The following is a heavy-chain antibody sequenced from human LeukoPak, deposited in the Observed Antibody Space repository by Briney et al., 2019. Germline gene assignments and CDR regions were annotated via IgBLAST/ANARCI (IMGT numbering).Heavy chain of an antibody. V-gene: IGHV1-2*02. CDR3: ARDGRGSGFWSGYRKGGDY. D-gene: IGHD3-3*01. CDR1: GYTFTGYY. Sequence: GASVKVSCKASGYTFTGYYMHWVRQAPGQGLEWMGWINPNSGGTNYAQKFQGRVTMTRDTSISTACMELSRLRSDDTAVYYCARDGRGSGFWSGYRKGGDYWGQGTLVTVSS. CDR2: INPNSGGT. J-gene: IGHJ4*02.